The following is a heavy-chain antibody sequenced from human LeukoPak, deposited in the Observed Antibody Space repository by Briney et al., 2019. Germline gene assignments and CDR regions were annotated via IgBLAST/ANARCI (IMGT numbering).Heavy chain of an antibody. CDR2: INPNSGGT. J-gene: IGHJ3*02. CDR1: GYTLTGYY. CDR3: ARDYCGGDCYGAFDI. Sequence: ASVKVSCKASGYTLTGYYMHWVRQAPGQGLEWMGRINPNSGGTNYAQKFQGRVTMTRDTSISTAYMELSRLRSDDTAVYYCARDYCGGDCYGAFDIWGQGTMVTVSS. D-gene: IGHD2-21*02. V-gene: IGHV1-2*06.